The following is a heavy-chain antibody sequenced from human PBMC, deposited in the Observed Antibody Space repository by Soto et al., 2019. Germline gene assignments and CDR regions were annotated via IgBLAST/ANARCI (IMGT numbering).Heavy chain of an antibody. CDR1: GFSLSNPRMG. D-gene: IGHD3-3*02. J-gene: IGHJ4*02. CDR3: ASIFAQHAVSSESTSHFDY. Sequence: QVTLKESGPALVKPTETLTLTCTVSGFSLSNPRMGVDWIRQSPGKALEWLAHIFSNDEKSYNTFLKIRLNISNDTTNSQVVLTITIIDPDNTGYYYCASIFAQHAVSSESTSHFDYWGQGTLVTVSS. CDR2: IFSNDEK. V-gene: IGHV2-26*01.